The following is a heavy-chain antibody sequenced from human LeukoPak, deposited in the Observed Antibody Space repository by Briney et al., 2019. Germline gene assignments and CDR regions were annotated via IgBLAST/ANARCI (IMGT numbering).Heavy chain of an antibody. J-gene: IGHJ4*02. CDR1: GFTFSSYG. V-gene: IGHV3-30*18. D-gene: IGHD3-10*01. CDR2: ISYDGSNK. CDR3: AKGFVNYYGSGSYYDY. Sequence: GGSLRLSCAASGFTFSSYGMHWVRQAPGKGLEWVAVISYDGSNKYYADSVKGRFTISRDNSKNTLYLQMNSLRAEDTAVYYCAKGFVNYYGSGSYYDYWGQGTLVTVSS.